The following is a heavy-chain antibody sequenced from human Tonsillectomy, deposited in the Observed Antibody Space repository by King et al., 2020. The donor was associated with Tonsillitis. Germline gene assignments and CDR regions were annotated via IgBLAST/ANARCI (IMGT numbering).Heavy chain of an antibody. D-gene: IGHD6-13*01. V-gene: IGHV4-30-2*01. J-gene: IGHJ5*02. CDR3: ARHLYSSTWYSTPGWFDP. Sequence: QLQESGSGLVEPSQTLSLTCAVSGGSISSGGFSWRWIRQPPGKGLEWIAYIYHSGSTYYDSSLKSRVTISVDRPKNQFSLKLSSVTAADTAVYYCARHLYSSTWYSTPGWFDPWGQGTLVTVSS. CDR2: IYHSGST. CDR1: GGSISSGGFS.